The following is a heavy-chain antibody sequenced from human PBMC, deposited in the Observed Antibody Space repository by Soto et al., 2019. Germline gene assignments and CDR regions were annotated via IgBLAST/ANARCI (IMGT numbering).Heavy chain of an antibody. CDR1: GFTFNSYG. V-gene: IGHV3-30*18. D-gene: IGHD3-22*01. Sequence: GGSLRLSCAASGFTFNSYGIHWVRQAPGKGLEWVAVISHDGSKTNYADSVKGRFTISRDNSKDTVYLQMNSLRAEDTAVYYCAKDTFYYSSSVYYDFESWGLGTLVIVAS. CDR3: AKDTFYYSSSVYYDFES. CDR2: ISHDGSKT. J-gene: IGHJ4*02.